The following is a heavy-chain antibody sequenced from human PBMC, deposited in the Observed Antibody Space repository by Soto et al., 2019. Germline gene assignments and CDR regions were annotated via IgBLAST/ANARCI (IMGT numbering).Heavy chain of an antibody. CDR2: IKSKTDGGTT. V-gene: IGHV3-15*01. CDR3: TTARRITIFGVVSRSYYYYYMDV. CDR1: GFTFSNAW. J-gene: IGHJ6*03. Sequence: EVQLVESGGGLVKPGGSLRLSCAASGFTFSNAWMSWVRQAPGKGLEWVGRIKSKTDGGTTDYAAPGKGRFTISRDDSKNTLYLQMNSLKTEDTAVYYCTTARRITIFGVVSRSYYYYYMDVWGKGTTVTVSS. D-gene: IGHD3-3*01.